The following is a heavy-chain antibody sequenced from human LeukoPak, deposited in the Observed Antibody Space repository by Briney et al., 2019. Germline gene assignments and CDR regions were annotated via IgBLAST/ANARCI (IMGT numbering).Heavy chain of an antibody. J-gene: IGHJ2*01. Sequence: PSETLSLTCAVYGGSFSGYYWSWIRQPPGKGLEWIGEINHSGSTNYNPSLKSRVTISVDTSKNQFSLKLSSVTAADTAVYYCARGYSGSYYGAGAWYFDLWGRGTLVTVSS. V-gene: IGHV4-34*01. CDR1: GGSFSGYY. D-gene: IGHD1-26*01. CDR2: INHSGST. CDR3: ARGYSGSYYGAGAWYFDL.